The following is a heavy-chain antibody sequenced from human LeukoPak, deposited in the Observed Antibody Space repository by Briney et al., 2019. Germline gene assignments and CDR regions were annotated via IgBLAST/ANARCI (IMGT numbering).Heavy chain of an antibody. V-gene: IGHV4-39*01. CDR2: IYYSGST. CDR3: ARRYSESYPFDY. D-gene: IGHD1-26*01. CDR1: GGSISSSSYY. Sequence: SETLSLTCTVSGGSISSSSYYWGWIRQPPGKGLEWIGSIYYSGSTYYNPSLKSRVPISVDTSKNQFSLKLSSVTAADTAVYYCARRYSESYPFDYWGQGTLVTVSS. J-gene: IGHJ4*02.